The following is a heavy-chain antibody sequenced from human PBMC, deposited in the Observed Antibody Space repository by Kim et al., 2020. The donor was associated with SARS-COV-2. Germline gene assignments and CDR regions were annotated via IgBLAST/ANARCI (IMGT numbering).Heavy chain of an antibody. V-gene: IGHV4-34*01. J-gene: IGHJ4*02. Sequence: SETLSLTCAVYGGSFNGYSWNWIRQPQGKGLEWIGGIDHSGSTNYNPSFNSRVTISVDRSKNQFSLKVTSVTAADTAVYYCARAPHCGLSTCYETAVWGQGTLVAVSS. D-gene: IGHD2-21*01. CDR1: GGSFNGYS. CDR3: ARAPHCGLSTCYETAV. CDR2: IDHSGST.